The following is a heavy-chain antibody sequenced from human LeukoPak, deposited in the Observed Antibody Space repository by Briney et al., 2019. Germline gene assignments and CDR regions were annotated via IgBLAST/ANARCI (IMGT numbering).Heavy chain of an antibody. J-gene: IGHJ3*02. D-gene: IGHD3-22*01. V-gene: IGHV3-23*01. CDR2: ISGSGGST. Sequence: AGGSLRLSCAASGFTFSSYAMSWVRQAPGKGLEWVSAISGSGGSTYYADSVKGRFTISRDNSKNTLYLQTNSLRAEDTAVYYCAKDNMIVVVIDAFDIWGQGTMVTVPS. CDR3: AKDNMIVVVIDAFDI. CDR1: GFTFSSYA.